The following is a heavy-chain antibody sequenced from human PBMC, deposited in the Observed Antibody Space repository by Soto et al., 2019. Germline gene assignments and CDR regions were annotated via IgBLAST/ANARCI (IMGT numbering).Heavy chain of an antibody. D-gene: IGHD6-6*01. CDR2: INSDGSST. CDR1: GFTFSSYW. Sequence: GALRLSCAASGFTFSSYWMHWVRQAPGKGLVWVSRINSDGSSTSYADSVRGRFTISRDNAKNTLYLQMNSLRAEDTAVYYCARESIAARSDYWGQGTLVTVSS. CDR3: ARESIAARSDY. J-gene: IGHJ4*02. V-gene: IGHV3-74*01.